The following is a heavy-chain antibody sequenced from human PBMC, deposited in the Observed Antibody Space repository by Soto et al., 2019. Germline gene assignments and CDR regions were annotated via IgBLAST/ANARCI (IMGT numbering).Heavy chain of an antibody. CDR2: IYYSGST. D-gene: IGHD3-10*01. J-gene: IGHJ4*02. CDR3: ASSGSYYPYYFDY. V-gene: IGHV4-39*01. CDR1: GGSISSSSYY. Sequence: SETLSLTCTVSGGSISSSSYYLGWIRQPPGKGLEWIGSIYYSGSTYYNPSLKSRVTISVDTSKNQFSLKLSSVTAADTAVYYCASSGSYYPYYFDYWGQGTLVTVSS.